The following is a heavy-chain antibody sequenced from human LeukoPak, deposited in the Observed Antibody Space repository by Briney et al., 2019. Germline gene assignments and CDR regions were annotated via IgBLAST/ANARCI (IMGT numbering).Heavy chain of an antibody. Sequence: GASVKVSCKASGYTFTGYYMHWVRQAPGQGLEWMGWINPNSGGTNYAQKFQGRVTMTRDTSISTAYMELSRLRSDDTAVYYCAREISDSSGWYDYRDYWGQGTLVTVSS. D-gene: IGHD6-19*01. V-gene: IGHV1-2*02. CDR3: AREISDSSGWYDYRDY. J-gene: IGHJ4*02. CDR2: INPNSGGT. CDR1: GYTFTGYY.